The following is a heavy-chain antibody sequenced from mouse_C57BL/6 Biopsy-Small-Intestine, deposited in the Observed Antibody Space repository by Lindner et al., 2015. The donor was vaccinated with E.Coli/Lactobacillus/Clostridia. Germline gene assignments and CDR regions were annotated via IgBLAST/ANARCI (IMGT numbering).Heavy chain of an antibody. D-gene: IGHD3-3*01. CDR2: INSNGGST. J-gene: IGHJ1*01. Sequence: VQLQESGGGLVKPGGSRKLSCAASGFTFSDYGMHWVRQAPEKRLEWVAAINSNGGSTYYPDTVKDRFTISRDNAKNTLYLQMSSLRSEDTALYYCARQKGRGYFDVWGAGTTVTVSS. CDR1: GFTFSDYG. V-gene: IGHV5-6-2*01. CDR3: ARQKGRGYFDV.